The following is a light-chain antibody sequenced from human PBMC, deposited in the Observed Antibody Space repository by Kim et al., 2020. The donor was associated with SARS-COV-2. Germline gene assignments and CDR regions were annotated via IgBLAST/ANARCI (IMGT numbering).Light chain of an antibody. CDR2: GAS. CDR3: QQYKIYPWT. V-gene: IGKV1-16*02. J-gene: IGKJ1*01. CDR1: QAIGTY. Sequence: SAFVGDRVTITCRASQAIGTYLAWFQQKPGRAPKSQIYGASSLHTGVPSKFSGYGSGTDFTLTISSLQPEDFATYYCQQYKIYPWTFGQGTKLEI.